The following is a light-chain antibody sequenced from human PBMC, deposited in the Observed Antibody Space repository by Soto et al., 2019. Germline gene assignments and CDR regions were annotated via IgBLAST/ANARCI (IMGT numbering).Light chain of an antibody. CDR1: QSVSSW. CDR2: KAS. J-gene: IGKJ4*01. CDR3: QQYNSNPLT. V-gene: IGKV1-5*03. Sequence: DIQMTQSPSTLSASVGDRVTNTCRASQSVSSWLAWYQQKPGKVPKLLIYKASTLESGVPSRFSGSGSGTEFTLTISSLQPDDFATYYCQQYNSNPLTFGGGTKVEIK.